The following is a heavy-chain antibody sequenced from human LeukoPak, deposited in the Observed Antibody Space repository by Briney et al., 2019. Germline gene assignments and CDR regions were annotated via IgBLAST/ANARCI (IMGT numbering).Heavy chain of an antibody. V-gene: IGHV4-34*01. CDR1: GFTFSTYA. J-gene: IGHJ4*02. D-gene: IGHD3-10*01. CDR3: ARATMGY. CDR2: INHSGST. Sequence: GSLRLSCAASGFTFSTYAMSWIRQPPGKGLEWIGEINHSGSTNYNPSLKSRVTISVDTSKNQFSLKLSSVTAADTAVYYCARATMGYWGQGTLVTVSS.